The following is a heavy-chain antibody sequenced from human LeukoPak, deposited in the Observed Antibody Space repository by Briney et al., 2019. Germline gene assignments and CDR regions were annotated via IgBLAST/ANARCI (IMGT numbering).Heavy chain of an antibody. CDR1: GFTFSAYA. J-gene: IGHJ4*02. CDR2: ISANGATT. CDR3: AKDSRLQIFDY. V-gene: IGHV3-23*01. Sequence: PGGSLRLSCAASGFTFSAYAVRWVRQAPGKGLEWVSAISANGATTYYADSVKGRFTISRDNSKNTLYLQMNSLRAEDTAVYYCAKDSRLQIFDYWGQGTLVTVSS. D-gene: IGHD4-11*01.